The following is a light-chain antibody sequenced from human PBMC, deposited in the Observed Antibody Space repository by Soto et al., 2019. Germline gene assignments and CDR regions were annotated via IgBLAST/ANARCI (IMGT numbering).Light chain of an antibody. J-gene: IGKJ4*01. CDR1: QSISTY. Sequence: DIQMTQSPSSLSTSVGDRVTITCRASQSISTYLAWYQRKPGKAPKVLIYSASSLQSGVPSRLSGSGSGTDFTLTISSLQPEDFATYYCQQSYTTPLTFGGGTKVDIK. CDR3: QQSYTTPLT. CDR2: SAS. V-gene: IGKV1-39*01.